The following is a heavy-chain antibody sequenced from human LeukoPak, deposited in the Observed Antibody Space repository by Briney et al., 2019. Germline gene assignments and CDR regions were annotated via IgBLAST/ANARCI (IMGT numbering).Heavy chain of an antibody. J-gene: IGHJ5*02. CDR3: ARSPWNPDVGNCFDP. CDR2: IYTSGST. D-gene: IGHD1-1*01. CDR1: GGSISSYY. Sequence: SETLSLTCTVSGGSISSYYWSWIRQPPGKGLEWIGYIYTSGSTNYNPSLKSRVTISVDTSKNQFSLKLSSVTAADTAVYYCARSPWNPDVGNCFDPWGQGTLVTVSS. V-gene: IGHV4-4*09.